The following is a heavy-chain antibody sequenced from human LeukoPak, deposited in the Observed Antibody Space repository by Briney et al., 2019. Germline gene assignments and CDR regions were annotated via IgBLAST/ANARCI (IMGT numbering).Heavy chain of an antibody. Sequence: SETLSLTCAVYGGSFSGYYWSWIRQPPGKGLEWIGEINHSGSTNYNPSLKSRVTISVDTSKNQFSLKLSSVTAADTAVYYCARVNDGSWDWFDPWGQGTLVTVSS. CDR3: ARVNDGSWDWFDP. CDR2: INHSGST. CDR1: GGSFSGYY. D-gene: IGHD6-13*01. J-gene: IGHJ5*02. V-gene: IGHV4-34*01.